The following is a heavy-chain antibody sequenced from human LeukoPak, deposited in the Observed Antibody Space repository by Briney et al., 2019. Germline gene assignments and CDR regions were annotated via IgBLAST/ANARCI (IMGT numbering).Heavy chain of an antibody. V-gene: IGHV1-2*02. CDR1: GYTFTGYY. CDR2: INPNSGGT. J-gene: IGHJ4*02. CDR3: ARGTTAATPYYFAF. D-gene: IGHD2-15*01. Sequence: ASVKGSFKASGYTFTGYYMHWVRQAPGQGLEWLGWINPNSGGTNYAQKFQGRVTLTRDMSISTAYMELSGLTSDDTAIYYCARGTTAATPYYFAFWGQGTQVTVSS.